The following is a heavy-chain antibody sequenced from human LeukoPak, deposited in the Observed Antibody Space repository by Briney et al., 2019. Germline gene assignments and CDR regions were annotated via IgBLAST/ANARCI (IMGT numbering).Heavy chain of an antibody. V-gene: IGHV1-18*01. Sequence: ASVKVSCKASGYTFTSDDFSWLRQAPGQGLEWMGWISTYYGNTNYAQKLQDRVTMTTDTSTSTAYMERTSLRSDDTAVYYCARVYSTNYYGSGDRPFLFDYWGQGTVVTVSS. CDR1: GYTFTSDD. J-gene: IGHJ4*02. D-gene: IGHD3-10*01. CDR3: ARVYSTNYYGSGDRPFLFDY. CDR2: ISTYYGNT.